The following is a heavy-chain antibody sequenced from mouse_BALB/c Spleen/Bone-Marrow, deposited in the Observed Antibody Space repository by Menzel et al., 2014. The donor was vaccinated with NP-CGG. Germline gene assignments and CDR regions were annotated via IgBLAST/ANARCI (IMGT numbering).Heavy chain of an antibody. CDR3: TRSYGSSYEYYFDY. CDR2: IYPSDSYT. J-gene: IGHJ2*01. D-gene: IGHD1-1*01. V-gene: IGHV1-69*02. Sequence: VKLVESGAELVRPGASVKLSCKASGYTFTSYWINWVKQRPGQGLEWTGNIYPSDSYTNYNQKFKDKATLAVDKSSSTAYMQLSSPTSEDSAVYYCTRSYGSSYEYYFDYWGQGTTLTVSS. CDR1: GYTFTSYW.